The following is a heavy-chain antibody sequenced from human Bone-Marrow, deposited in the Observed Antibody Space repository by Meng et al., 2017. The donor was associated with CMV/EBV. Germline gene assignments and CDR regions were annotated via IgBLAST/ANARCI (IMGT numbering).Heavy chain of an antibody. Sequence: ASVQVSCKASGYTFTGYYMHWVRQAPGQGVEWMGWINPDSGGTNYAQNFQGRVTMTRDTSISTAYMELSRLRSDDTAVYYCASDYSDTTTCYIWGQGTLVTVSS. V-gene: IGHV1-2*02. J-gene: IGHJ4*02. CDR2: INPDSGGT. CDR3: ASDYSDTTTCYI. D-gene: IGHD2-2*02. CDR1: GYTFTGYY.